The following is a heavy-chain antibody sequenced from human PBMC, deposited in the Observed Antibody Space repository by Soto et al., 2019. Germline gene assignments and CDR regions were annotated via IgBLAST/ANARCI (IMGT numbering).Heavy chain of an antibody. J-gene: IGHJ5*02. Sequence: EAQMVDSGGGLVKPGESLRLSCAVSGLTIFRDAWLTWVRQVPGKGLEWVGRIKGRENYAAPVEDRFTISRDVSKNTMYLHMNSLRPDDTAFYYCTWMNTVTSVYHWGQGTLVTVSS. CDR1: GLTIFRDAW. D-gene: IGHD4-17*01. CDR2: IKGRE. CDR3: TWMNTVTSVYH. V-gene: IGHV3-15*01.